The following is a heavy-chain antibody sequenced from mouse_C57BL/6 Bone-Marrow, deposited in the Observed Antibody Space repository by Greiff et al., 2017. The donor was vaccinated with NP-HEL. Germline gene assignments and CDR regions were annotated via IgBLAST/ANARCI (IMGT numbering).Heavy chain of an antibody. CDR3: ARRGYGNYDY. CDR2: ISSGGSYT. V-gene: IGHV5-6*01. CDR1: GFTFSSYG. Sequence: EVHLVESGGDLVKPGGSLKLSCAASGFTFSSYGMSWVRQTPDKRLEWVATISSGGSYTYYPDSVKGRFTISRDNAKNTLYLQMSSLKSEDTAMYYCARRGYGNYDYWGQGTTLTVSS. J-gene: IGHJ2*01. D-gene: IGHD2-1*01.